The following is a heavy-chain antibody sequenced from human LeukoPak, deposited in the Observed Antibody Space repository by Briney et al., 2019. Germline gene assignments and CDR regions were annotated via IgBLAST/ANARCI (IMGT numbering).Heavy chain of an antibody. CDR1: GGTFSSYA. J-gene: IGHJ3*02. V-gene: IGHV1-69*04. CDR2: IIPIFGIA. D-gene: IGHD1-1*01. CDR3: ARSSRTTDDAFDI. Sequence: SVKVSCKASGGTFSSYAISWVRQAPGQGLEWMGRIIPIFGIASYAQKFQGRVTITADKSTSTAYMELSSLRSEDTAVYYCARSSRTTDDAFDIWGQGTMVTVSS.